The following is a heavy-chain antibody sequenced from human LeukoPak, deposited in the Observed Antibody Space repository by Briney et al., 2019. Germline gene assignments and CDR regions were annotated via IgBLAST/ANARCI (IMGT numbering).Heavy chain of an antibody. Sequence: SVKVSCKASGGTFSSHTISWVRQAPGQGLEWMGRIIPILGIANYAQKFQGRVTITADKSTSTAYMELSSLRSEDTAVYYCARGEPVGYGLFDYWGQGTLVTVSS. V-gene: IGHV1-69*02. CDR1: GGTFSSHT. CDR2: IIPILGIA. J-gene: IGHJ4*02. CDR3: ARGEPVGYGLFDY. D-gene: IGHD5-18*01.